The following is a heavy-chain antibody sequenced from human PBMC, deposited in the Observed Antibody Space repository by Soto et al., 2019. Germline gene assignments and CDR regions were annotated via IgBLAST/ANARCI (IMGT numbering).Heavy chain of an antibody. CDR2: IIPLYGTV. Sequence: HLAQSGAEVKKPGSSVTVSCKASGGTFNSYGISWVRQAPGQGLDWMGVIIPLYGTVNYAQKFQGRVSITADKSTSTAYMDLNSLRSDDTAAYYCARVRVIRGVIPSHFGLWGQGTQVTVSS. D-gene: IGHD3-10*01. J-gene: IGHJ4*02. V-gene: IGHV1-69*06. CDR1: GGTFNSYG. CDR3: ARVRVIRGVIPSHFGL.